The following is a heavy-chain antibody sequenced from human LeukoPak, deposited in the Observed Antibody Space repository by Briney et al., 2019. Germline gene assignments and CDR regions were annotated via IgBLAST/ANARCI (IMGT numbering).Heavy chain of an antibody. J-gene: IGHJ4*02. V-gene: IGHV3-72*01. Sequence: PGGSLRLSCAASGFTFSDHYMDWVRQAPGKGLEWVGRTRNKANSYTTEYAASVKGRFTISRDDSKNSLYLQMNSLKTEDTAVYYCASLVNFDYWGQGTLVTVSS. CDR1: GFTFSDHY. CDR3: ASLVNFDY. CDR2: TRNKANSYTT. D-gene: IGHD2-21*01.